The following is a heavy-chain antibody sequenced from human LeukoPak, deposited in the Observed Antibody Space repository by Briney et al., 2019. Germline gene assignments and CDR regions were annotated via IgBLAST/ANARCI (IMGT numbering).Heavy chain of an antibody. CDR3: ARVTGYMTEDFFDY. D-gene: IGHD6-13*01. CDR2: IYYSGST. Sequence: SETLSLTCTVSGGSISSYYWSWIRQPPGKGLEWIGYIYYSGSTDYNPSLKSRVTISVATSRNQFSLRLSSVTAADTAVYYCARVTGYMTEDFFDYWGQGTLVTVSS. V-gene: IGHV4-59*01. CDR1: GGSISSYY. J-gene: IGHJ4*02.